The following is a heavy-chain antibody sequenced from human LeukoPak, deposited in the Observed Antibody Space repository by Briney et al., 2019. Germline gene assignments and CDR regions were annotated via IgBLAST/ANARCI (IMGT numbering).Heavy chain of an antibody. Sequence: ASVKVSCKASGYTFTGYYMHWVRQAPGQGLEWMGWINPNSGGTNYAQKFQGRVTMTRDTSISTAYMELSRLRPDDTAVYYCAREGGVAPAAIPLPYGVQHWGQGTLVTVSS. CDR2: INPNSGGT. CDR1: GYTFTGYY. J-gene: IGHJ1*01. CDR3: AREGGVAPAAIPLPYGVQH. D-gene: IGHD2-2*02. V-gene: IGHV1-2*02.